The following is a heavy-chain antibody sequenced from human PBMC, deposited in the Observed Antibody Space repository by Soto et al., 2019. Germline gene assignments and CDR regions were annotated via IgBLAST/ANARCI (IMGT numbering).Heavy chain of an antibody. CDR3: ARHPHDYGDYVGWAYVY. CDR2: IYPGDSDT. J-gene: IGHJ4*02. D-gene: IGHD4-17*01. Sequence: EVQLVQSGAEVKKPGESLKISCKGSGYSFTSYWIGWVRQMPGKGLEWMGIIYPGDSDTRYSPSFQGQVTISADKSISTAYRQWSSLKASDTAMYYCARHPHDYGDYVGWAYVYWGQGTLVTVSS. CDR1: GYSFTSYW. V-gene: IGHV5-51*01.